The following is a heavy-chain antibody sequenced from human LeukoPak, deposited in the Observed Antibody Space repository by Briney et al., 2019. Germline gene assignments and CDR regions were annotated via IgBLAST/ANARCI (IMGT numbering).Heavy chain of an antibody. CDR2: IYYSEST. V-gene: IGHV4-59*01. CDR1: GGSFSGYY. D-gene: IGHD2/OR15-2a*01. J-gene: IGHJ4*02. CDR3: ARGRCRNSGCRPYFDY. Sequence: SETLSLTCAVYGGSFSGYYWSWIRQPPGKGLEWIGYIYYSESTNYNSSLKSRVTISTDTSKSQFSLNLRSVTAEDTGIYYCARGRCRNSGCRPYFDYWGQGTQVTVSS.